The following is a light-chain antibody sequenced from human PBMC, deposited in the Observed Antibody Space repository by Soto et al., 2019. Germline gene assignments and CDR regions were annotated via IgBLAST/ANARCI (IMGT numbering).Light chain of an antibody. V-gene: IGKV1-39*01. Sequence: DIQLTQSPSSLSASVGDRVTITCRASQSIRSYLNWYQQKPGKAPKLLIYAASSLQTGVSSRFSGSGSGTDFTLTISNLQPEDFATYYCQQSYSTPLLTFGGGTKVDIK. CDR2: AAS. CDR1: QSIRSY. J-gene: IGKJ4*01. CDR3: QQSYSTPLLT.